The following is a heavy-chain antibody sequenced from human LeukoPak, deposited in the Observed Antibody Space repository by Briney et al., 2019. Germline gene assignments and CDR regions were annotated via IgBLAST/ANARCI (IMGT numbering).Heavy chain of an antibody. V-gene: IGHV1-2*02. Sequence: ASVKVSCKASGYTFTCQDMHWVRQAPGQRFELMGWINPNTGATNYAQKFQGRVTMTRDTTINTAYMELTSLTSDDTAVYYCASYPRYSSSPPFDYWGQGTMVTVSP. CDR2: INPNTGAT. CDR1: GYTFTCQD. J-gene: IGHJ4*02. D-gene: IGHD6-6*01. CDR3: ASYPRYSSSPPFDY.